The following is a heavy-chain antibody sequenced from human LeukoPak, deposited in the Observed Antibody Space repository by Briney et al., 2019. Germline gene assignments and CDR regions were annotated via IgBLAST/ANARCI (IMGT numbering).Heavy chain of an antibody. D-gene: IGHD2-2*01. Sequence: PGRSLRLSCVGSGLTFSSYDMNWVRQAPGKGLEWISYTSNSGNTIYYADSVKGRFTISRDNAKNSLYLQMNSLRAEDTAVYYCDTRPRYWGQGTLVTVSS. J-gene: IGHJ4*02. CDR3: DTRPRY. CDR2: TSNSGNTI. V-gene: IGHV3-48*03. CDR1: GLTFSSYD.